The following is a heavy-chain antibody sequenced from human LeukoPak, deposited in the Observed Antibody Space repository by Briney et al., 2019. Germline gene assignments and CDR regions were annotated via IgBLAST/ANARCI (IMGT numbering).Heavy chain of an antibody. V-gene: IGHV1-46*01. Sequence: GASVKVSCKASGYTFTSYYMHWVRQAPGQGLEWMGIINPSGGSTSYAQKFQGRVTMTRDTSTNTVYMGLSSLRSEDTAVYYCARERMSGYDFDYWGQGTLVTVSS. D-gene: IGHD5-12*01. CDR3: ARERMSGYDFDY. J-gene: IGHJ4*02. CDR1: GYTFTSYY. CDR2: INPSGGST.